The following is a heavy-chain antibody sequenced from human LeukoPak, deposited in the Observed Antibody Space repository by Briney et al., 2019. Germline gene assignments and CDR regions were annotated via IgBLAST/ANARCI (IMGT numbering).Heavy chain of an antibody. J-gene: IGHJ4*02. Sequence: AASVKVSCKASGYTFSSYGISWVRQAPGQGLEWMGWISAYNGNINYAQNLQGRVTMTTDTSTNTAYMELRSLRSDDTAVYFCARASGYCSEGSCYSELGYWGQGTLVTVSS. CDR2: ISAYNGNI. V-gene: IGHV1-18*01. CDR1: GYTFSSYG. CDR3: ARASGYCSEGSCYSELGY. D-gene: IGHD2-15*01.